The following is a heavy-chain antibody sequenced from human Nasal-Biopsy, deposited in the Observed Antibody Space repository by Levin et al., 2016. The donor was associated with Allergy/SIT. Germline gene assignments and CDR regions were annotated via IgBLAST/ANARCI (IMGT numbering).Heavy chain of an antibody. CDR1: GYSFTSYR. D-gene: IGHD2-2*02. J-gene: IGHJ4*02. CDR3: ARRTRYCSSTSCYIDY. V-gene: IGHV5-10-1*01. Sequence: ESLKISCKGSGYSFTSYRISWVRQMPGKGLEWMGRIDPSDSYTNYSPSFQGHVTISADKSISTAYLQWSSLKASDTAMYYCARRTRYCSSTSCYIDYWGQGTLVTVSS. CDR2: IDPSDSYT.